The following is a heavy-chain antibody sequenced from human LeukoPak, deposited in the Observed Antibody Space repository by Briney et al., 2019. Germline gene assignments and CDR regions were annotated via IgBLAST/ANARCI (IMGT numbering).Heavy chain of an antibody. CDR1: GGTFSSYA. D-gene: IGHD5-18*01. Sequence: ASVKVSCKASGGTFSSYAISWVRQAPGQGLEWMGGIIPIFGTANYAQKFQGRVTITADESTSTAYMELSSLRSEDTAVYYCARDLQLWTTRDTRGGAQVGYWGQGTLVTVSS. V-gene: IGHV1-69*13. CDR2: IIPIFGTA. CDR3: ARDLQLWTTRDTRGGAQVGY. J-gene: IGHJ4*02.